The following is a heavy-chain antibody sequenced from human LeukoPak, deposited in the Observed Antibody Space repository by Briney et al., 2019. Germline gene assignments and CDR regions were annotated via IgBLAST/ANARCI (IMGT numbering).Heavy chain of an antibody. CDR2: ISVSGSRA. CDR3: TKDHDGMHA. CDR1: GFTFSSNA. V-gene: IGHV3-23*01. Sequence: GGSLRLSCAASGFTFSSNAMSWVRQAPGKGLEWVSVISVSGSRAYYADFVKGRFTVSRDNSKNTVLLQTNSLRVEDTAVYYCTKDHDGMHAWGQGTTVTVSS. J-gene: IGHJ6*02.